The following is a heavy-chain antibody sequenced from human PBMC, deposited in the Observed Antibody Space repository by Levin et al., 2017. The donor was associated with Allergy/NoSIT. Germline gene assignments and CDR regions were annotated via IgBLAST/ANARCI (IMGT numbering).Heavy chain of an antibody. Sequence: PGGSLRLSCAASGFTFSNYFMNWVRQTPGKGLEWVSSISSTSGYIYYADSVKGRFTVSRDNAKNSLYLQMNSLRAEDTALYYCARDLLSGSSFDYWGQGTLVTVSS. CDR1: GFTFSNYF. V-gene: IGHV3-21*01. CDR3: ARDLLSGSSFDY. CDR2: ISSTSGYI. D-gene: IGHD1-26*01. J-gene: IGHJ4*02.